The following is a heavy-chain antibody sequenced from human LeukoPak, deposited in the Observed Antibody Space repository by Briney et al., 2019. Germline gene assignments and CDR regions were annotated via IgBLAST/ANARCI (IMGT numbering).Heavy chain of an antibody. J-gene: IGHJ4*02. CDR1: GFTFSSYW. Sequence: GGSLRLSCAASGFTFSSYWMHWVRQAPGKGLVSVSLFDIDGTSTSYADSVKGRFTISRDNAKNMLYLQMNSLRAEDTAVYYCARGEGAYFDYWGQGTLVTVSS. CDR2: FDIDGTST. CDR3: ARGEGAYFDY. V-gene: IGHV3-74*01. D-gene: IGHD1-26*01.